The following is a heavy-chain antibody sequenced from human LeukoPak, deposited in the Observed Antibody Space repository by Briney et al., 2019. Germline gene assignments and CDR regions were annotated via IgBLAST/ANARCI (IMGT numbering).Heavy chain of an antibody. J-gene: IGHJ4*02. CDR3: VRDYYVKDLKDY. CDR1: GFTFSSYW. CDR2: TKQDGSER. Sequence: GGSLRLSCAGSGFTFSSYWMSWVRQAPGKGLEWVANTKQDGSERNYVDSVKGRFTISRDNAKNSLFLQMNSLRAEDTAVYYCVRDYYVKDLKDYWGQGTLVTVSS. V-gene: IGHV3-7*01. D-gene: IGHD3-10*02.